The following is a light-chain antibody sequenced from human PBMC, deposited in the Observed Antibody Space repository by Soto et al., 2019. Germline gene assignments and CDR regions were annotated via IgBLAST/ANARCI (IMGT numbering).Light chain of an antibody. J-gene: IGKJ3*01. Sequence: VIWMTQSPSLLSASTGDRVTISCRMSQGIGSYLAWYQQKPGKAPELLIYAASTLQSGVPSRFSGSGSGTDLTLTISCLQSEDFATYYCQQYYSFPVTVGPGTKVDIK. CDR2: AAS. CDR1: QGIGSY. CDR3: QQYYSFPVT. V-gene: IGKV1D-8*01.